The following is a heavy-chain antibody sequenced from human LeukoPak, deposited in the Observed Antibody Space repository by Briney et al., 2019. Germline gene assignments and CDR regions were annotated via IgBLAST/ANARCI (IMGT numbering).Heavy chain of an antibody. CDR1: GYTFTSYY. CDR3: ARGNRAAMVRGVMGY. V-gene: IGHV1-46*01. J-gene: IGHJ4*02. D-gene: IGHD3-10*01. Sequence: ASVKVSCKASGYTFTSYYMHWVRQAPGQGLEWMGIINPSGGSTSYAQKFQGRVTMTRNTSISTAYMELSSLRSEDTAVYYCARGNRAAMVRGVMGYWGQGTLVTVSS. CDR2: INPSGGST.